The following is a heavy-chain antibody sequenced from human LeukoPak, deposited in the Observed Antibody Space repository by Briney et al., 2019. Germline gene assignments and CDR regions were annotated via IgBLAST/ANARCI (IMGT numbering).Heavy chain of an antibody. D-gene: IGHD5-12*01. CDR3: ARIMRYSGYDGGPFDY. Sequence: KPGGSLRLSCAASGSTFSSYSMNWVRQAPGKGLEWVSSISSSSSYIYYADSVKGRFTISRDNAKNSLYLQMNSLRAEDTAVYYCARIMRYSGYDGGPFDYWGQGTLVTVSS. V-gene: IGHV3-21*01. CDR1: GSTFSSYS. J-gene: IGHJ4*02. CDR2: ISSSSSYI.